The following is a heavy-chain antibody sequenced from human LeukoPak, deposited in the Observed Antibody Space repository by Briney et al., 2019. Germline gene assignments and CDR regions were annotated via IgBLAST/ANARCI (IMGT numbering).Heavy chain of an antibody. CDR3: ARHVCSNGVCFPYYYYFMDV. V-gene: IGHV4-59*08. Sequence: SETLSLTCTVSGGSICKYNWSWIWHPPGKGLEWGGYIYNSGSTNYNTSLKSRVTISVGTSKNQFSLKLSSVTAADTAVYYCARHVCSNGVCFPYYYYFMDVWGKGTTVTVSS. D-gene: IGHD2-8*01. J-gene: IGHJ6*03. CDR2: IYNSGST. CDR1: GGSICKYN.